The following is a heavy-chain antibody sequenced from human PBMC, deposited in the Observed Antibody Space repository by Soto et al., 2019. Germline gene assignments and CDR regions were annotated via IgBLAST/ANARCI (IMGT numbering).Heavy chain of an antibody. V-gene: IGHV4-39*02. Sequence: QLQLQESGPGLVKPSETLSLNCTVSGGSISSRGYYWGWIRQPPGKGLERIGTIYYSGSTDYNPSLKRRVTRSVATSKNHFTLKLSSVTAADTAVYYCATINWFDPWGQGTLVTVSP. CDR2: IYYSGST. J-gene: IGHJ5*02. CDR3: ATINWFDP. CDR1: GGSISSRGYY.